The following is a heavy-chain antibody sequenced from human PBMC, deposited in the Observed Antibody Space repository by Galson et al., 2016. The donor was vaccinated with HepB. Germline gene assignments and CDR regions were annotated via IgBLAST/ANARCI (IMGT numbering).Heavy chain of an antibody. CDR3: AREGPTTFDY. J-gene: IGHJ4*02. V-gene: IGHV4-4*07. CDR1: GASITTYY. Sequence: SETLSLTCSVSGASITTYYWSWVRQSAGKGLEWLGRMYSTGTTNYNPSLKGRVTMSMDTSKNQFSLNLTSLTAADTAVFYCAREGPTTFDYWGQGTLVTV. D-gene: IGHD2/OR15-2a*01. CDR2: MYSTGTT.